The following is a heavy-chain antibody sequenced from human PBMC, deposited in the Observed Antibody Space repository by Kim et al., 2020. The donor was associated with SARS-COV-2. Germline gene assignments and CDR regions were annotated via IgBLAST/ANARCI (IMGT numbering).Heavy chain of an antibody. Sequence: SLESRVTISVDTSKNQFSLKLSSVTAADTAVYYCARHGDTAKRGGGWFDPWGQGTLVTVSS. J-gene: IGHJ5*02. V-gene: IGHV4-39*01. D-gene: IGHD5-18*01. CDR3: ARHGDTAKRGGGWFDP.